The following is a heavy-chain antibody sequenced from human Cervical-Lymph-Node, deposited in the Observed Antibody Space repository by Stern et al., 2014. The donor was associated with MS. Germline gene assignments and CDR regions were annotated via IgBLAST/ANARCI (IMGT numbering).Heavy chain of an antibody. CDR1: GGSISSYY. Sequence: VQLVESGPGLVKPSETLSLTCTVSGGSISSYYWSWIRQPPGKGLEWIGYIYYSGSTNYNPSLKSRVTISVDTSKNQFSLKLSSVTAADTAVYYCARAPPGYCSGGSCFTNWFDPWGQGTLVTVSS. D-gene: IGHD2-15*01. CDR2: IYYSGST. V-gene: IGHV4-59*01. CDR3: ARAPPGYCSGGSCFTNWFDP. J-gene: IGHJ5*02.